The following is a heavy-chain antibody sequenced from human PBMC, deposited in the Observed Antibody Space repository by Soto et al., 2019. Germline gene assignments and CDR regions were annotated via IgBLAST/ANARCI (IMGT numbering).Heavy chain of an antibody. CDR3: ASRGDTGSPAPDHYYYGMDV. J-gene: IGHJ6*02. Sequence: GASVKVSCKASGGTFTSYGISWVRQAPGQGLEWMGRIIPFLGKANYAQKFQGRVTITTDKSTSTAYMELRSLRSEDTAVYYCASRGDTGSPAPDHYYYGMDVWGQGTTVTVSS. D-gene: IGHD5-18*01. CDR2: IIPFLGKA. V-gene: IGHV1-69*04. CDR1: GGTFTSYG.